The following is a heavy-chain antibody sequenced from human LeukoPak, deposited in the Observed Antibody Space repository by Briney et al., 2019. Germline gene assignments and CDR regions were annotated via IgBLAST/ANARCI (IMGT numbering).Heavy chain of an antibody. J-gene: IGHJ4*02. CDR3: ARGSRTSSTSCYYQV. V-gene: IGHV1-8*01. CDR1: GYTFTSYD. D-gene: IGHD2-2*01. Sequence: ASVKVSCKASGYTFTSYDINWVRQATGQGLEWMGWMNPNSGNTGYAQKFQGRVTMTRNTSISTAYMELSSLRSEDMAVYYCARGSRTSSTSCYYQVWGQGTLVTVSS. CDR2: MNPNSGNT.